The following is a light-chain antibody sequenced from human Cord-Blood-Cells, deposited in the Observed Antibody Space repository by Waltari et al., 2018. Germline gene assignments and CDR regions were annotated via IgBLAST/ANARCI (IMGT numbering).Light chain of an antibody. Sequence: EIQLTPSPSSLFASVEDSVTITCRASQSISSYLNWYQQKPGKAPKLLIYAASSLQSGVPSRFSGSGSGTDFTLTISSLQPEDFATYYCQQSYSTPLTFGGGTKVEIK. CDR2: AAS. CDR1: QSISSY. J-gene: IGKJ4*01. CDR3: QQSYSTPLT. V-gene: IGKV1-39*01.